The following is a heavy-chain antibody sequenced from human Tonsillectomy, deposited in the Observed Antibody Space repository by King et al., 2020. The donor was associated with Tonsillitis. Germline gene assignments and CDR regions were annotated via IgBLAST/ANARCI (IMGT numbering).Heavy chain of an antibody. CDR3: ATVAFAGDALETDTSAYRFFRH. CDR2: LNPISGDT. CDR1: GYTFTGHY. Sequence: QLVQSGAEVRKPGASVSVSCKASGYTFTGHYLYWVRQAPGQGLEWMGWLNPISGDTNYGPKCQGRVTLTSDMSLTTAYMGLHSLRPDDTAGYYCATVAFAGDALETDTSAYRFFRHWGQGTPVTVSS. V-gene: IGHV1-2*02. D-gene: IGHD3-22*01. J-gene: IGHJ1*01.